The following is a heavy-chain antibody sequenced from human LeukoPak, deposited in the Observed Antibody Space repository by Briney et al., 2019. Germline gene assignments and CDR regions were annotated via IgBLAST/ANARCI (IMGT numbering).Heavy chain of an antibody. CDR1: GGSISSSSYY. V-gene: IGHV4-39*01. CDR2: IYYSGST. D-gene: IGHD2-2*01. J-gene: IGHJ3*02. Sequence: SETLSLTCTVSGGSISSSSYYWGWIRQPPGKGLEWIGSIYYSGSTYYNPSLKSRVTISVDTSKNQFSLELSSVTAADTAVCYCARFPARGDIVVVPAASDAFDIWGQGTMVTVSS. CDR3: ARFPARGDIVVVPAASDAFDI.